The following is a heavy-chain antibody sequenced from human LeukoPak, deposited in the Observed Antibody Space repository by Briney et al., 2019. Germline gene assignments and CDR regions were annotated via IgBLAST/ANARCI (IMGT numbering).Heavy chain of an antibody. J-gene: IGHJ6*03. CDR1: GGSISNYF. D-gene: IGHD5-18*01. CDR3: ARTTEGGYTYGYFYYYYMDV. CDR2: IYYSETT. V-gene: IGHV4-59*01. Sequence: SETLSLTCSVSGGSISNYFWSWIRQPPGKGLECIGFIYYSETTNYNPSFKSRVTISVDTSKNQFSLKLTSVTAADTAVYYCARTTEGGYTYGYFYYYYMDVWGKGTTVTISS.